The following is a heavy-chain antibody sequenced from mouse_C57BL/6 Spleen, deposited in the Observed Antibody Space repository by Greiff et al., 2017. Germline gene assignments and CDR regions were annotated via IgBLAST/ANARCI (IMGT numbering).Heavy chain of an antibody. CDR1: GYTFTDYE. CDR3: TGLGTVVAGAIDY. Sequence: QVQLQQSGAELVRPGASVTLSCKASGYTFTDYEMHWVKQTPVHGLEWIGAIDPDTGGTAYNQKFTGKAILTADKSSSTAYMELRSLTSADSAVYYCTGLGTVVAGAIDYWGQGTSVTVSS. D-gene: IGHD1-1*01. V-gene: IGHV1-15*01. J-gene: IGHJ4*01. CDR2: IDPDTGGT.